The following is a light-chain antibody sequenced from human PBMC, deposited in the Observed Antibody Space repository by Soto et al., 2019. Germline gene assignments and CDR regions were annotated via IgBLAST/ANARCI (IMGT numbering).Light chain of an antibody. Sequence: EIVMTQSPATLSVSPGERATLSCRASQSVSSNLAWYQQKPGQAPRLLIYNAFTRASGIPASFSGSGSGTEFTLTICSLQSEDFAVYYCQQYYNWPRTFGQGTKVEIK. J-gene: IGKJ1*01. V-gene: IGKV3-15*01. CDR1: QSVSSN. CDR3: QQYYNWPRT. CDR2: NAF.